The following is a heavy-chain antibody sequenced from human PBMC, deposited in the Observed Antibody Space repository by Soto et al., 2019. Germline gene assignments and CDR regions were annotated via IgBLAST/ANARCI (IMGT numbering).Heavy chain of an antibody. CDR2: MNPNSGNT. J-gene: IGHJ6*02. D-gene: IGHD6-13*01. CDR3: ARDPWPLSSSWYGHYYYGMDV. Sequence: QVQLVQSGAEVKKPGASVKVSCKASGYTFTSYDINWVRQATGQGLEWMGWMNPNSGNTGYAQKFQGRVTMTRNTSISTAYMELSSLRSEDTAVYYCARDPWPLSSSWYGHYYYGMDVWGQGTTVTVSS. CDR1: GYTFTSYD. V-gene: IGHV1-8*01.